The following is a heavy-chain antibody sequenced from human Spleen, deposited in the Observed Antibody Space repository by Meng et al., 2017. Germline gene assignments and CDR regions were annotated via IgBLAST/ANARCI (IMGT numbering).Heavy chain of an antibody. J-gene: IGHJ5*02. V-gene: IGHV4-31*03. Sequence: QVQLQESGPGLVKPSPTLSLTCTVSGDSISSGGYYWSWIRQYPGKGLEWIGYIYHSGSTYYNPSLKSRVSISLAMSENQFSLKLTSVTAADTAVFYCARANLVRGIIDTWGQGTLVTVSS. D-gene: IGHD3-10*01. CDR3: ARANLVRGIIDT. CDR1: GDSISSGGYY. CDR2: IYHSGST.